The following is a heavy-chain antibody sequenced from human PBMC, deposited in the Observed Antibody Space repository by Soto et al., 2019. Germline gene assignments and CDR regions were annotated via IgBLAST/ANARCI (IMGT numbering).Heavy chain of an antibody. Sequence: QVQLVESGGGVVQPGRSLGLSCAASGFTFSSYGMHWVRQAPGKGLEWVAVIWYDGSNKYYADSVKGRFTISRDNSKNTLYLQMNSLRAEDTAVYYCATCSGGSCYSSYYYYYYGMDVWGQGTTVTVSS. CDR3: ATCSGGSCYSSYYYYYYGMDV. D-gene: IGHD2-15*01. CDR1: GFTFSSYG. J-gene: IGHJ6*02. V-gene: IGHV3-33*01. CDR2: IWYDGSNK.